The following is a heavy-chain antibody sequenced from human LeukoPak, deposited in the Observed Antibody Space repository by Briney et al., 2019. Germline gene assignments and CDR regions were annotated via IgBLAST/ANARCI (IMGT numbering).Heavy chain of an antibody. CDR2: IYPNSGGT. CDR3: ARARTTDMVATLDFDP. CDR1: GYTFTAYY. D-gene: IGHD1-14*01. V-gene: IGHV1-2*02. J-gene: IGHJ5*02. Sequence: ASVKLSCKASGYTFTAYYMHCGRQAPGQGLEWMGWIYPNSGGTNYAQKFQGRVTMTRDTSISTAYMELSRLTSDDTAVYYCARARTTDMVATLDFDPWGQGTLVTVSS.